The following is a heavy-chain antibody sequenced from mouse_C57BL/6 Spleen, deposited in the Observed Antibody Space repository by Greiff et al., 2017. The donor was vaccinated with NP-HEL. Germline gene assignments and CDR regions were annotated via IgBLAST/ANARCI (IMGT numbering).Heavy chain of an antibody. V-gene: IGHV1-69*01. D-gene: IGHD1-1*01. J-gene: IGHJ3*01. CDR2: IDPSDSYT. CDR3: ARSEADDSSFAY. CDR1: GYTFTSYW. Sequence: QVQLKQPGAELVMPGASVKLSCKASGYTFTSYWMHWVKQRPGQGLEWIGEIDPSDSYTNYNQKFKGKSPLTVDKSSSTAYMQLSSLTSEDSAVYYCARSEADDSSFAYWGQGTLVTVSA.